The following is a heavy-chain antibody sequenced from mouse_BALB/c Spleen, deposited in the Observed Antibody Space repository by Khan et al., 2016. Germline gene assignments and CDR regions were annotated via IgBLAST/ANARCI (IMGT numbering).Heavy chain of an antibody. D-gene: IGHD4-1*01. CDR3: ARLYSNSALVY. Sequence: QIQLVQSGPELKKPGETVKISCKASGYTFTNYGVHWVKQAPGQGLKWMGWINTNTGAPTYAEEFKGRVAFSLESSASTAFLQIDNRKNEDKANYFCARLYSNSALVYWGQGTSVTVSS. CDR1: GYTFTNYG. CDR2: INTNTGAP. V-gene: IGHV9-3*02. J-gene: IGHJ4*01.